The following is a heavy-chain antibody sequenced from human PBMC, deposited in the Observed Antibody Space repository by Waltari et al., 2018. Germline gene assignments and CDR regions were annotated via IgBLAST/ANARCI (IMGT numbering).Heavy chain of an antibody. CDR3: ARAYDSTGYYRYFDL. Sequence: QLQLQESGPGLVKPSETLSLACKVSGASISSSVHYWVWIRQPPGKGLVWIGSFYFTGTTYYNPSVKSRISISVDTSNSQFSLRLTSVTAADTAVYYCARAYDSTGYYRYFDLWGRGTLVTVSS. V-gene: IGHV4-39*01. J-gene: IGHJ2*01. CDR1: GASISSSVHY. CDR2: FYFTGTT. D-gene: IGHD3-22*01.